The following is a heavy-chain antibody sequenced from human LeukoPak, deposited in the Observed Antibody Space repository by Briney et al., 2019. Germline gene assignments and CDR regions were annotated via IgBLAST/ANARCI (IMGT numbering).Heavy chain of an antibody. CDR2: INPNSGGT. CDR3: ARDGSVVVPAAMSDYYYYMDV. J-gene: IGHJ6*03. D-gene: IGHD2-2*01. CDR1: GYTFTGYY. Sequence: ASVKVSCKASGYTFTGYYMHWVRQAPGQGLEWMGWINPNSGGTNYAQKFQGRVTMTRDTSISTAYMELSRLRSDDTAVYYCARDGSVVVPAAMSDYYYYMDVWGKGTTVTVSS. V-gene: IGHV1-2*02.